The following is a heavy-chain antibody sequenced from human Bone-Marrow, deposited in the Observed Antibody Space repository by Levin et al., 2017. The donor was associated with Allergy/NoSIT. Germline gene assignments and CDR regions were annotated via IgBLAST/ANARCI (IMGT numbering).Heavy chain of an antibody. CDR3: ARGVATINNWFDP. D-gene: IGHD5-12*01. CDR1: GGSFSSFY. Sequence: KPSETLSLTCTVSGGSFSSFYWSWIRQAPGKGLEWIGHVYFSGRTQYNPSLKSRVAISVDTSRNQFFLKLRSVTPADTAVYYCARGVATINNWFDPWGQGTLVIVSS. CDR2: VYFSGRT. J-gene: IGHJ5*02. V-gene: IGHV4-59*13.